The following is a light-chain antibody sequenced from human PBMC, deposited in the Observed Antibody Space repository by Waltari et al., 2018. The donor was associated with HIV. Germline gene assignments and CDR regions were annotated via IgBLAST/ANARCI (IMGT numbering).Light chain of an antibody. J-gene: IGKJ2*01. Sequence: ENVLTQSPGTLSLSPGERVTLSCRASQSVSDNYLAWYQQKPGQAPRLLIYGASNRATDIPDRFSGGGSGTDFTLTISRLEPEDFAVYYCHQYGRSPYTFGQGTKLEIK. CDR3: HQYGRSPYT. CDR1: QSVSDNY. V-gene: IGKV3-20*01. CDR2: GAS.